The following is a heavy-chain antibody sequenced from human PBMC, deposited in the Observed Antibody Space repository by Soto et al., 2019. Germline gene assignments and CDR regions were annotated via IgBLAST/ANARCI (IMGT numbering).Heavy chain of an antibody. CDR2: ISAYNCNI. Sequence: QVQLVQAGAEVKKPGASVKVSCKASGYTFTNFGISWVRQAPGQGLEWMGWISAYNCNINSAQKFQGRVTMTTDTSTSTAYMELGSLRSDDTSVYYCARGGAPIDYWCQGTLVTVSS. CDR3: ARGGAPIDY. CDR1: GYTFTNFG. J-gene: IGHJ4*02. V-gene: IGHV1-18*01. D-gene: IGHD3-16*01.